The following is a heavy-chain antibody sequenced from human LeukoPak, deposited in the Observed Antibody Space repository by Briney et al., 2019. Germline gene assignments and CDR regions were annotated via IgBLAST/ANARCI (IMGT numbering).Heavy chain of an antibody. D-gene: IGHD2-2*01. Sequence: GGSLRLSCAASRFTFSTFWMSWVRQAPGKGLEWVANIKQDGSEKYYVDSVKGRFTISRDNAKNSLYLQMNSLRAEDTAVYYCARARCSSTSCSQNWFDPWGQGTLVTVSS. V-gene: IGHV3-7*01. CDR1: RFTFSTFW. CDR3: ARARCSSTSCSQNWFDP. J-gene: IGHJ5*02. CDR2: IKQDGSEK.